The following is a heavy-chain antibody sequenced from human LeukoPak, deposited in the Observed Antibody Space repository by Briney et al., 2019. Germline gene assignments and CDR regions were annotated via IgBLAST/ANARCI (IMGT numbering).Heavy chain of an antibody. CDR2: ISAYNGYK. Sequence: ASVKVSCKASGYTLTSFSISWVRQAPGHGLEWMGWISAYNGYKDYAQKLQGRVTMTTETSTNTANMELRSLRSDDTAVYYCVRGDCSGVSCYLPEYFRHWGQGTLVTVSS. V-gene: IGHV1-18*01. CDR3: VRGDCSGVSCYLPEYFRH. J-gene: IGHJ1*01. CDR1: GYTLTSFS. D-gene: IGHD2-15*01.